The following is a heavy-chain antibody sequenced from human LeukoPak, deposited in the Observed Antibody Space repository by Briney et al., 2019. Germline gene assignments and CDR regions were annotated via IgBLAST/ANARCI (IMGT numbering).Heavy chain of an antibody. Sequence: GGSLRLSCAASGFTFSSYAMSWVRQAPGKGLEWVSAISGSGGSTYYADSVKGRFTISRDNSKNTLYLQMNSLRAEDTAVYYCAKSPKAYCSSTRCYPEYLGQGTLVTVSS. D-gene: IGHD2-2*01. CDR1: GFTFSSYA. CDR3: AKSPKAYCSSTRCYPEY. V-gene: IGHV3-23*01. CDR2: ISGSGGST. J-gene: IGHJ4*02.